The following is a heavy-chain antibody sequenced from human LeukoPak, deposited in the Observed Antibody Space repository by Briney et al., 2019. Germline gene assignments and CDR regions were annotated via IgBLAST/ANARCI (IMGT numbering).Heavy chain of an antibody. CDR2: IYTSGST. Sequence: PSETLSLTCAVSGGSISSGGYSWSWIRQPPGKGLEWIGRIYTSGSTNYNPSLKSRVTISVDTSKNQFSLKLSSVTAADTAVYYCARGWTYYYYYMDVWGKGTTVTISS. D-gene: IGHD3/OR15-3a*01. CDR1: GGSISSGGYS. CDR3: ARGWTYYYYYMDV. J-gene: IGHJ6*03. V-gene: IGHV4-61*02.